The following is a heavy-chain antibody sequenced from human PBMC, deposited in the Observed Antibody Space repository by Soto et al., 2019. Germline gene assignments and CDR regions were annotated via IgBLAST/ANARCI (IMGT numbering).Heavy chain of an antibody. V-gene: IGHV3-30*18. CDR1: GFTFSSYG. Sequence: QVQLVESGGGVVQPGRSLRLSCAASGFTFSSYGMHWVRQAPGKGLEWVAVISYDGSNKYYADSVKGRFTISRDNSKNTLYLQMNSLRTEDTAVYYCAKEPTVTTVNWFDPWGQGTLVTVSS. D-gene: IGHD4-4*01. J-gene: IGHJ5*02. CDR3: AKEPTVTTVNWFDP. CDR2: ISYDGSNK.